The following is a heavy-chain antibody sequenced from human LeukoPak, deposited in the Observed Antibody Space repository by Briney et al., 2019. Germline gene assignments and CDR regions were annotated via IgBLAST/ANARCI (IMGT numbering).Heavy chain of an antibody. CDR1: GFTFSNYA. CDR2: ISGSGDRT. CDR3: AKDRIPVAGRQDIWDY. D-gene: IGHD6-19*01. V-gene: IGHV3-23*01. Sequence: GGSLRLSCVGAGFTFSNYAMNWVRQAPGKGLGWVSGISGSGDRTYYADSVKGRFTISRDNSKNTLYLQMNSLTDDDSAVYYCAKDRIPVAGRQDIWDYWGQGTLVTVSS. J-gene: IGHJ4*02.